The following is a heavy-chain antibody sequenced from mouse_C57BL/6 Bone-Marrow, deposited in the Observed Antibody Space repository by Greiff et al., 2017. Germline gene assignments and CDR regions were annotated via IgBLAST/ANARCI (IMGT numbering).Heavy chain of an antibody. CDR1: GFTFSSYG. J-gene: IGHJ1*03. CDR2: ISSGGSYT. V-gene: IGHV5-6*02. CDR3: ARRGDGRDWYFDV. Sequence: EVKLQESGGDLVEPGGSLKLSCAASGFTFSSYGMSWVRPTPDKRLEWVATISSGGSYTYYPDSVKGRFTISRDNAKNTLYLQMSSLKSEDTAMYYCARRGDGRDWYFDVWGTGTTVTVSS.